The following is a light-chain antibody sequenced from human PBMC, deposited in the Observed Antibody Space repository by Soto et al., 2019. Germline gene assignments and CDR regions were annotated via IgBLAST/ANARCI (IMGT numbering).Light chain of an antibody. CDR3: QQYYNYSWT. CDR1: QSISTW. V-gene: IGKV1-5*01. CDR2: DAS. Sequence: DIQMTQSPSTLSASVGDRVTITCRASQSISTWLAWYQQKPGKAPKLLIYDASSLESGVPSRFSGSGSGTEFTLTISSLQPDDFETYYCQQYYNYSWTFGQGTKVDIK. J-gene: IGKJ1*01.